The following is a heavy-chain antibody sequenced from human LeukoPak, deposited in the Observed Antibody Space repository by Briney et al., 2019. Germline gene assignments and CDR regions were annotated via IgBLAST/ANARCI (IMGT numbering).Heavy chain of an antibody. CDR1: GYTFTGYY. V-gene: IGHV1-2*02. D-gene: IGHD3-16*01. CDR2: INPNSGGT. J-gene: IGHJ4*02. CDR3: ARESRRLRLGELLGY. Sequence: ASVNVSCKASGYTFTGYYMHWVRQAPGQGLEWMGWINPNSGGTNYAQKFQGRVTMTRDTSISTAYMELSRLRSDDTAVYYCARESRRLRLGELLGYWGQGTLVTVSS.